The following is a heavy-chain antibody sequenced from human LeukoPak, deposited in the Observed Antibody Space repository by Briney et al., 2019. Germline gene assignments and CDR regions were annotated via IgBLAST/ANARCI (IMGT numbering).Heavy chain of an antibody. CDR1: GYTFTSYY. CDR3: ARDGLDTAMVSPTFDY. J-gene: IGHJ4*02. V-gene: IGHV1-46*01. CDR2: INPSGGST. Sequence: ASVKVSCKASGYTFTSYYMHWVRQAPGQGLEWMGIINPSGGSTSYAQKFQGRVTMTRDMSTSTVYMELSSLRSEDTAVYYCARDGLDTAMVSPTFDYWGQGTLVTVSS. D-gene: IGHD5-18*01.